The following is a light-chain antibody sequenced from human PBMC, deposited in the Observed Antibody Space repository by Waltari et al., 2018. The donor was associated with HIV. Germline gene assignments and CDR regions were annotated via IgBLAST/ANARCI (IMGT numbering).Light chain of an antibody. Sequence: SYELAQPPSVSVSSGQTASISCSGTNLGTKYVSWYQQRSGQSPLLVLYQDTKRPSGVPERFSGSNSGNTATLTINETQPLDEAEYSCQTWDSGTIVFGGGTKLSVL. CDR2: QDT. V-gene: IGLV3-1*01. CDR3: QTWDSGTIV. J-gene: IGLJ3*02. CDR1: NLGTKY.